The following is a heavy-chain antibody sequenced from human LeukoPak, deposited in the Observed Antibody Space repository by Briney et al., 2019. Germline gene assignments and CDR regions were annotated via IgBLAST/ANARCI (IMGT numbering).Heavy chain of an antibody. CDR1: GFTFSSYG. CDR2: IRYDGSNK. Sequence: GGSLRLSCAASGFTFSSYGMHWVRQAPGKGLEWVAFIRYDGSNKYYADSVKGGFTISRDNSKNTLYLQMNSLRAEDTAVYYCAKDPGPLGYYFDYWGQGTLVTVSS. J-gene: IGHJ4*02. V-gene: IGHV3-30*02. D-gene: IGHD3-16*01. CDR3: AKDPGPLGYYFDY.